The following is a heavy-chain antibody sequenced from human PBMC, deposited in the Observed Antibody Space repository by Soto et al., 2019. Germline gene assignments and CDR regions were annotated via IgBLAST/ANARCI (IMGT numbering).Heavy chain of an antibody. CDR2: INPNSGAT. V-gene: IGHV1-2*02. CDR1: GYTFTGYY. J-gene: IGHJ4*02. Sequence: ASVKVSCKASGYTFTGYYMHWVRQAPGQGLEWMGWINPNSGATNSAQKLQDRVTMTRDTSINTAYMELSRLRSDDTAVYYCARGDDYFDYWGQGTLVTVSS. CDR3: ARGDDYFDY.